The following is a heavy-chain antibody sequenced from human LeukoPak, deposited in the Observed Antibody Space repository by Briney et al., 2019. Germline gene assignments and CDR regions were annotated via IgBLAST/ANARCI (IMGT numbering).Heavy chain of an antibody. CDR2: ISAYNGNT. CDR3: ARERKDTAMIKPDY. Sequence: ASVKASCKASGYTFTSYGISWVRQAPGQGLEWMGWISAYNGNTNYAQKLQGRVTMTTDTSTSTAYMELRSLRSDDTAVYYCARERKDTAMIKPDYWGQGTLVTVSS. D-gene: IGHD5-18*01. V-gene: IGHV1-18*01. J-gene: IGHJ4*02. CDR1: GYTFTSYG.